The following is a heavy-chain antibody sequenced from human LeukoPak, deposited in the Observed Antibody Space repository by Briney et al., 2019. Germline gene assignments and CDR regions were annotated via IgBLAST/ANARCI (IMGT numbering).Heavy chain of an antibody. CDR2: ISYDGSNK. CDR3: ATYGSGSGTFFDS. V-gene: IGHV3-30-3*01. Sequence: PGGSLRLSCAASGFTFSSYAMHWVRQAPGKGLEWVAVISYDGSNKYYADSVKGRFTISRVNSKNTLYLQMNSLRAEDTALYYCATYGSGSGTFFDSWGQGTLVTVSS. J-gene: IGHJ4*01. CDR1: GFTFSSYA. D-gene: IGHD3-10*01.